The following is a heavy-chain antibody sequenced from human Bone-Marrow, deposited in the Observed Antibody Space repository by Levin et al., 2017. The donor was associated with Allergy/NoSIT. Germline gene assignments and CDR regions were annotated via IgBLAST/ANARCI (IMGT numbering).Heavy chain of an antibody. V-gene: IGHV3-30*03. J-gene: IGHJ4*01. CDR2: LSYDGTTE. Sequence: RAGGSLRLSCVGSGFTFENHGIHWVRQAPGKGLEWVSVLSYDGTTEYYGDSVKGRFTMSRDNSKNTVYLQIERLRLDDTAVYYCARTAGNQPHELDCWGQGTLVTVSS. CDR3: ARTAGNQPHELDC. CDR1: GFTFENHG. D-gene: IGHD1-1*01.